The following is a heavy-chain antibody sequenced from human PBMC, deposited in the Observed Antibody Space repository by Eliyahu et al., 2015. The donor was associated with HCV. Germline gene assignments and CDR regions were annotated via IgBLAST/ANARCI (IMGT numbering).Heavy chain of an antibody. Sequence: QVQLQQWGARLLKPSETLSLTCAVYGGSFSGYYWSWIRQPPGKGLEWIGEINHSGSTNYNPSLKSRVTILVDTSKNQFSLKLSSVTAADTAVYYCARGKGTDYDILTGYYKETDAFDIWGQGTMVTVSS. CDR3: ARGKGTDYDILTGYYKETDAFDI. CDR2: INHSGST. D-gene: IGHD3-9*01. CDR1: GGSFSGYY. V-gene: IGHV4-34*01. J-gene: IGHJ3*02.